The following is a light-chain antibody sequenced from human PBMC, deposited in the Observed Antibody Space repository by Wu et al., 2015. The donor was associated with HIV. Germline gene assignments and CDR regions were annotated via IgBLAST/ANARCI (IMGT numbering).Light chain of an antibody. Sequence: EIVMTQSPATLSVSPGERATLSCRARQSVSNNLAWYQQRPGQAPRLLIYGASTRATGVPARFSGSGSGTEFTLSINSLQSEDFAVYYCQQYNNWPPLYSFGQGTKLEIK. V-gene: IGKV3-15*01. CDR1: QSVSNN. J-gene: IGKJ2*03. CDR3: QQYNNWPPLYS. CDR2: GAS.